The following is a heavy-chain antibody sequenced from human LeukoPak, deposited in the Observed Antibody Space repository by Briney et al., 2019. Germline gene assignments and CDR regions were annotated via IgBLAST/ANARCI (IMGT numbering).Heavy chain of an antibody. J-gene: IGHJ2*01. CDR3: ARPISTTVTEWYFDL. CDR2: IYHSGST. D-gene: IGHD4-11*01. V-gene: IGHV4-38-2*02. CDR1: AYSISSGYY. Sequence: SETLSLTCTVSAYSISSGYYWGWIRQPPGKGPEWIGSIYHSGSTYYNPSLKSRVTISVDTSKNQFSLKLSSVTAADTAVYYCARPISTTVTEWYFDLWGRGTLVTVSS.